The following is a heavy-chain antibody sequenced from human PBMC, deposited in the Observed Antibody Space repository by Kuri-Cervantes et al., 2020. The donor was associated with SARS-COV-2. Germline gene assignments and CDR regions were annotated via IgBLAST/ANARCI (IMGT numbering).Heavy chain of an antibody. D-gene: IGHD3-9*01. CDR1: GGSISSSSYY. CDR2: IYYSGST. J-gene: IGHJ4*02. V-gene: IGHV4-39*01. Sequence: SETLSLTCTVSGGSISSSSYYWGWIRQPPGKGLEWIGSIYYSGSTYYNPSLKSRVTISVDTSKNQFSLKLSSVTAADTAVYYCARHDAPYFEIDYWGQGTLVTVSS. CDR3: ARHDAPYFEIDY.